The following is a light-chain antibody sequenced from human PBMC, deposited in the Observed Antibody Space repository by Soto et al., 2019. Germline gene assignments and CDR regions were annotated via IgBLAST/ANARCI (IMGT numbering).Light chain of an antibody. CDR3: QQYSTWPPRYT. V-gene: IGKV3-15*01. CDR1: QSVSSY. J-gene: IGKJ2*01. CDR2: RAS. Sequence: EIVMTQSPATLSVSPGGRATLSCRASQSVSSYLAWYQQRPGQPPRLLIYRASTRATGIPARFSGSGSGTKFSLTISSLQSEDFAVYYCQQYSTWPPRYTFGQGTKLEI.